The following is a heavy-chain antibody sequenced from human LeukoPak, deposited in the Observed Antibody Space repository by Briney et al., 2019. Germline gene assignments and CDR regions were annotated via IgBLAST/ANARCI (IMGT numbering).Heavy chain of an antibody. J-gene: IGHJ4*02. D-gene: IGHD2-2*01. CDR2: INHSGST. CDR3: ARRRGVVLAAIYGY. Sequence: SETLSLTCAVYGGSFSGYYWSWIRQPPGKGLEWIGEINHSGSTNYNPSLKSRVTISVDTSKNQFSLKLSSVTAADTAVYYCARRRGVVLAAIYGYWGQGTLVTVSS. V-gene: IGHV4-34*01. CDR1: GGSFSGYY.